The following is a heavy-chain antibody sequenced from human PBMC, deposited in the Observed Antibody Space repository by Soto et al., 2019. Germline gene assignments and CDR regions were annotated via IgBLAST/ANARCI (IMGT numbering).Heavy chain of an antibody. CDR2: IYPGDSDT. D-gene: IGHD1-1*01. Sequence: GESLKISCKASGYSFTSYWIGWVRQKPGKGLEWMGIIYPGDSDTRYSPSLQGQVTISADESLSTAYLQWSSLKASDTAMYYCARPTTLSAIGPDDCWGQGTLVTVSS. J-gene: IGHJ4*02. CDR1: GYSFTSYW. V-gene: IGHV5-51*01. CDR3: ARPTTLSAIGPDDC.